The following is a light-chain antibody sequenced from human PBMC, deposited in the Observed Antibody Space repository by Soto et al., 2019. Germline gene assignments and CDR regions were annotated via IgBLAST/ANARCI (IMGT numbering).Light chain of an antibody. V-gene: IGKV1-5*03. CDR1: QSISSW. CDR2: KAS. Sequence: DIQITQSPSTLSASVGDRVTVTCRASQSISSWLAWYQQKPGKAPKLLIYKASSLESGVPSRFSSSGSGTEFTLTISSLQPDDFATYYCQQYNSYLRTFGQGTKVDIK. J-gene: IGKJ1*01. CDR3: QQYNSYLRT.